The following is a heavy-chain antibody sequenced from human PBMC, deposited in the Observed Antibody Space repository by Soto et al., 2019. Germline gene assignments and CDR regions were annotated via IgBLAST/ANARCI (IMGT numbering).Heavy chain of an antibody. J-gene: IGHJ4*02. Sequence: GGSLRLSCAASGFTFSSYEMNWVRQAPGKGLEWVSYMSRSGSTIYYADSVKGRFTISRDNAKNSLYLQMNSLRAEDTAVYYCARGRTGTTPYFDYWGQGTLVTVSS. CDR2: MSRSGSTI. CDR3: ARGRTGTTPYFDY. CDR1: GFTFSSYE. V-gene: IGHV3-48*03. D-gene: IGHD1-1*01.